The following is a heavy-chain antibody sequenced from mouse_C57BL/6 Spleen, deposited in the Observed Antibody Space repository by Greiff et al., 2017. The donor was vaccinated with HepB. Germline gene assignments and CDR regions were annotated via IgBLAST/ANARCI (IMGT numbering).Heavy chain of an antibody. CDR3: ARDEDYGSSYEWYFDV. CDR1: GYSITSGYY. D-gene: IGHD1-1*01. CDR2: ISYDGSN. V-gene: IGHV3-6*01. J-gene: IGHJ1*03. Sequence: VQLKESGPGLVKPSQSLSLTCSVTGYSITSGYYWNWIRQFPGNKLEWMGYISYDGSNNYNPSLKNRISITRDTSKNQFFLKLNSVTTEDTATYYCARDEDYGSSYEWYFDVWGTGTTVTVSS.